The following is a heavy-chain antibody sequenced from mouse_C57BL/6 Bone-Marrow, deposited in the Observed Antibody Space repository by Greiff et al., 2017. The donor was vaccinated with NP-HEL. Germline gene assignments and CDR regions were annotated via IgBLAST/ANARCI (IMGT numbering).Heavy chain of an antibody. CDR3: ARLEDSWFAY. CDR1: GYTFTSYW. V-gene: IGHV1-59*01. CDR2: IDPSDSYT. J-gene: IGHJ3*01. Sequence: QVQLQQPGAELVRPGTSVKLSCKASGYTFTSYWMHWVKQRPGQGLEWIGVIDPSDSYTNYNQKFKGKATLTVDTSSSPAYMQLSSLTSEDSAVYYCARLEDSWFAYWGQGTLVTVSA.